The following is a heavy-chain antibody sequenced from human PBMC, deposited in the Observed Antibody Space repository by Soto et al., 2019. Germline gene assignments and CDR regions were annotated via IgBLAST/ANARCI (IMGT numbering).Heavy chain of an antibody. D-gene: IGHD3-10*01. CDR1: GYTFTSYD. V-gene: IGHV1-8*01. J-gene: IGHJ4*03. Sequence: GASVKVSCKASGYTFTSYDINWVRQATGQGLEWMGWMNPNSGNTGYAQKFQGRVTMTRNTSISTAYMELSSLRSEDTAVYYCARGAFRWFGELLGLDDYWGQGTMVTVSS. CDR2: MNPNSGNT. CDR3: ARGAFRWFGELLGLDDY.